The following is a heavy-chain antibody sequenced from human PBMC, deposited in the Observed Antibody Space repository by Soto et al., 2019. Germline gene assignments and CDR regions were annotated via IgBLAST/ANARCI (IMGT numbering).Heavy chain of an antibody. CDR3: ARVMTTAPTPAF. D-gene: IGHD4-17*01. CDR2: IYHSGST. J-gene: IGHJ4*02. V-gene: IGHV4-4*02. CDR1: GGSISSTNW. Sequence: QVQLQESGPGLVKPSGTLSLTCAVSGGSISSTNWWSWVRQPPGKGLEWIGEIYHSGSTNYNPSLRGRVTRSVDQSKNQFSLKLSSVTAAATAVYYCARVMTTAPTPAFWGQGTLVTVSS.